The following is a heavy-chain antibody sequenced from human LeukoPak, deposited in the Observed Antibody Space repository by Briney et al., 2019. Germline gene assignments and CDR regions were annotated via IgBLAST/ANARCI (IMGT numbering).Heavy chain of an antibody. CDR2: ISAYNGNT. V-gene: IGHV1-18*01. CDR1: GYTFTSYL. J-gene: IGHJ3*02. CDR3: ARGKDAFDI. Sequence: AAVKVSFKPSGYTFTSYLISWVRQTPGQGLEWMGWISAYNGNTNYAQKLQGRVTMTTDTSTSTAYMELRSLRSDDTAVYYCARGKDAFDIWGQGTMVTVSS.